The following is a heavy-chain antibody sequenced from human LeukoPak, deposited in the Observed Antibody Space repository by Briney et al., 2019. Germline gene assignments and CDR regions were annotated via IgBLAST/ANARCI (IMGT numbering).Heavy chain of an antibody. CDR1: GGSIRSTNW. CDR2: ISLSGQT. J-gene: IGHJ4*02. CDR3: SRESGAFCPFGY. D-gene: IGHD1-26*01. Sequence: PSVTLSLTCGVSGGSIRSTNWWSWVRQPPGHGLEWIGEISLSGQTNFNPSLNGRVTMSLDESRNQLSLKLNSVTAADTAIYYCSRESGAFCPFGYWGQGTLVIVPP. V-gene: IGHV4-4*02.